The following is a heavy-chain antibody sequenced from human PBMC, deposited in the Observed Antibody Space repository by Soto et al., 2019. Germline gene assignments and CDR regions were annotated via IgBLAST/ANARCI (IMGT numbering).Heavy chain of an antibody. D-gene: IGHD5-12*01. V-gene: IGHV4-59*01. CDR2: NYHSGTT. CDR3: VREAYIGYGHAIDH. CDR1: GVTISTYF. Sequence: SETLSLTCAVSGVTISTYFCSWIRQPPGKGLEWIGYNYHSGTTNYNPSLKSRVTISVDTSKNQFSLRLTSVTAADTAIYYCVREAYIGYGHAIDHWGQGTLVTVS. J-gene: IGHJ4*02.